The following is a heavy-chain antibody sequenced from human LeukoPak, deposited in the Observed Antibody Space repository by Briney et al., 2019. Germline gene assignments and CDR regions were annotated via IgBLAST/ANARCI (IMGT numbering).Heavy chain of an antibody. V-gene: IGHV3-48*01. CDR1: GITFSSYS. CDR2: ISSFSGTI. J-gene: IGHJ4*02. D-gene: IGHD3-10*01. CDR3: ARDRGGLGY. Sequence: GGSLRLSCVASGITFSSYSMNWVRQAPGKGLEWVSYISSFSGTINYADSVKGRFTISRDNAMNSLYLQMNSLRAEDTAVYYCARDRGGLGYWGQGTLVTVSS.